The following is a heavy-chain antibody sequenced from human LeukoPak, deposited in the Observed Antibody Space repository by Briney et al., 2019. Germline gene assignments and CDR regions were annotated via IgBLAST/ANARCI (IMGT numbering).Heavy chain of an antibody. Sequence: SETLSLTCIVCGGSISSYYWSWIRQPPGEGLGWIGYIYYSVSTNYNPYHKSRGSISVDSSKNQFSLKLSSVTAADTAVYYCARVSLVGYCTNGVCRTHWYFDLWGRGTLVTVSS. J-gene: IGHJ2*01. CDR1: GGSISSYY. CDR3: ARVSLVGYCTNGVCRTHWYFDL. D-gene: IGHD2-8*01. CDR2: IYYSVST. V-gene: IGHV4-59*01.